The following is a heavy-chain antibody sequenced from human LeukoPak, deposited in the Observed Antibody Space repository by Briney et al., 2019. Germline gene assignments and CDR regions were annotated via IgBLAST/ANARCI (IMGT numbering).Heavy chain of an antibody. V-gene: IGHV3-30*02. CDR3: AKVPRIHSYDSSGPADY. D-gene: IGHD3-22*01. J-gene: IGHJ4*02. CDR2: IRYDGSNK. Sequence: GGSLRLSCAASGFTFSSYGMHWVRQAPGKGLEWVAFIRYDGSNKYYADSVKGRFTISRDNSKNTLYLQMNSLRAEDTAVYYCAKVPRIHSYDSSGPADYWGQGTLVTVSS. CDR1: GFTFSSYG.